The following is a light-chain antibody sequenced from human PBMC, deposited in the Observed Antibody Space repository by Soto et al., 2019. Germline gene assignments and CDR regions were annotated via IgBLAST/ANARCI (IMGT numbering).Light chain of an antibody. Sequence: EIVMTQSPATLSVSPVEIATLSCMASQSVSSSYLAWYQQKPGQAPRLLIYGASSRATGIPDRFSGSGSGTDFTLTISRLEPEDFAVYYCQQYGSSPPITFGQGTRLE. V-gene: IGKV3-20*01. CDR1: QSVSSSY. J-gene: IGKJ5*01. CDR2: GAS. CDR3: QQYGSSPPIT.